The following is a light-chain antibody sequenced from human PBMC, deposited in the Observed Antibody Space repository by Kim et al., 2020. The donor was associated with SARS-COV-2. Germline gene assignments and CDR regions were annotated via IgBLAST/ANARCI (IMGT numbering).Light chain of an antibody. Sequence: IWGYVNWFQQKPGKAPKVLIFAASTLQSGVPSRFSGTGYGTDFTLTISSLQPEDFATYFCQQTYTTPHTFGRGTKLEI. CDR1: IWGY. CDR3: QQTYTTPHT. V-gene: IGKV1-39*01. J-gene: IGKJ2*01. CDR2: AAS.